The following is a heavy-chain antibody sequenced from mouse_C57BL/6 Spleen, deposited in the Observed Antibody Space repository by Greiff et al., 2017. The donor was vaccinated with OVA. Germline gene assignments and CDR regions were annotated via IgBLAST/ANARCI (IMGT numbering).Heavy chain of an antibody. CDR2: IYPRSGNT. V-gene: IGHV1-81*01. CDR1: GYTFTSYG. J-gene: IGHJ1*03. D-gene: IGHD1-1*01. Sequence: QVHVKQSGAELARPGASVKLSCKASGYTFTSYGISWVKQRTGQGLEWIGEIYPRSGNTYYNEKFKGKATLTADKSSSTAYMELRSLTSEDSAVYFCARERIDYYGSSYGYFDGWGTGTTVTVSS. CDR3: ARERIDYYGSSYGYFDG.